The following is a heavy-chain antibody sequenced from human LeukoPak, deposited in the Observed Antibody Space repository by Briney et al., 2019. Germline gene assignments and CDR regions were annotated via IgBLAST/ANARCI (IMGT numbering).Heavy chain of an antibody. CDR2: ISDDGNNK. J-gene: IGHJ5*02. D-gene: IGHD3-10*01. Sequence: GGSLRLSCAASGFTFSTFGMHWVRQAPGTGLEWGAFISDDGNNKYYSASVQGRFTISRDNSKTTLYLQMHSLRPVATALYYCAKEHMLRGVIYWFDPWGQGTLVTVSS. CDR3: AKEHMLRGVIYWFDP. V-gene: IGHV3-30*18. CDR1: GFTFSTFG.